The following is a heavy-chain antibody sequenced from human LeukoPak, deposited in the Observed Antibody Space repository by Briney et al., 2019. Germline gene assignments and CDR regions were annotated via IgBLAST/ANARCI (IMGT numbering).Heavy chain of an antibody. CDR2: ISYDGSNK. D-gene: IGHD3-10*01. CDR1: GFTFSSYA. Sequence: GRSLRLSCAASGFTFSSYAMHWVRQAPGKGLEWVAVISYDGSNKYYADSVKGRFTISRDNSKNTLYLQMNSLRAEDTAVYYCARDRSITMVRGVPADAFDIWGQGTMVTVSS. V-gene: IGHV3-30-3*01. J-gene: IGHJ3*02. CDR3: ARDRSITMVRGVPADAFDI.